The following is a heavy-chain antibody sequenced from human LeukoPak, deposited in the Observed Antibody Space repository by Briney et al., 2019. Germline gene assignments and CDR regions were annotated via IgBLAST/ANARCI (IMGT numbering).Heavy chain of an antibody. J-gene: IGHJ4*02. CDR3: AREGRGFDY. V-gene: IGHV4-39*07. CDR2: INHSGST. D-gene: IGHD3-10*01. CDR1: GGSIYSGSYY. Sequence: PSETLSLTCTVSGGSIYSGSYYWSWIRQPPGKGLEWIGEINHSGSTNYNPSLKSRVTISVDTSKNQFSLKLSSVTAADTAVYYCAREGRGFDYWGQGTLVTVSS.